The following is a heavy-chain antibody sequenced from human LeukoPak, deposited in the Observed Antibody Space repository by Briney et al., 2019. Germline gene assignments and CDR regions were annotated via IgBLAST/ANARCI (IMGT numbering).Heavy chain of an antibody. Sequence: GGSLRLSCAASGFTVSSNYMSWVRQAPGKGLEWVSVIYSGGATYYTDSVKGQFTISRDNSKNTLYLQMNSLRAEDTAMYYCARGDYGSGQYFDYWGQGTLVTVSS. J-gene: IGHJ4*02. CDR2: IYSGGAT. V-gene: IGHV3-53*01. D-gene: IGHD3-10*01. CDR3: ARGDYGSGQYFDY. CDR1: GFTVSSNY.